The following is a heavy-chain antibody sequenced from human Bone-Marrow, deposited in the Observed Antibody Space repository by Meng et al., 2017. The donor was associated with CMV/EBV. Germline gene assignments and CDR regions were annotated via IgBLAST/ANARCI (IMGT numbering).Heavy chain of an antibody. V-gene: IGHV1-24*01. J-gene: IGHJ6*02. D-gene: IGHD6-6*01. Sequence: ASVKVSCKVSGYTLTELSMHWVRQAPGKGLEWMGRFDPEDGETIYAQKFQGRVTMTEDTSTDTAYMELSSLRSEDTAGYYCATAPSSSSYFYYNIDVSGQGTTVTVSS. CDR3: ATAPSSSSYFYYNIDV. CDR2: FDPEDGET. CDR1: GYTLTELS.